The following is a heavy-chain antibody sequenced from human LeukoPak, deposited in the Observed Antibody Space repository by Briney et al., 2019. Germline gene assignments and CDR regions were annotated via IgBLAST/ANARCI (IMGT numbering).Heavy chain of an antibody. D-gene: IGHD5-12*01. V-gene: IGHV3-30*02. Sequence: GGALRLSRAASGVTFSVDGRRSGRQAPGEGLGWVGFIRCDGSNKYYADSVKGRFTISRDNSKNTLYLQMNSLRAEDTAVYYCAKLNRWAGYEVDYWGQGTLVTVSS. CDR3: AKLNRWAGYEVDY. CDR1: GVTFSVDG. CDR2: IRCDGSNK. J-gene: IGHJ4*02.